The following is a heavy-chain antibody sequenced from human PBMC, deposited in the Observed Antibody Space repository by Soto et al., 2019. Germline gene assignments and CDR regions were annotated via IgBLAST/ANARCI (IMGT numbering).Heavy chain of an antibody. CDR1: GFTFSSYS. D-gene: IGHD6-6*01. CDR3: ARDSASYSSSSGSYWYFDL. V-gene: IGHV3-48*02. J-gene: IGHJ2*01. Sequence: EVQLVESGGGLVQPGGSLRLSCVASGFTFSSYSMNWVRQAPGKGLEWLSYISSGSATIYYADSVKGRFTISRDNVKNSLYLQMNSLRDDDTAVYYCARDSASYSSSSGSYWYFDLWGRGTLVTVS. CDR2: ISSGSATI.